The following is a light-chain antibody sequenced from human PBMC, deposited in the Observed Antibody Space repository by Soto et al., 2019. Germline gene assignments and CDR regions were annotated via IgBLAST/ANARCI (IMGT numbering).Light chain of an antibody. CDR1: QSISSY. CDR2: AAS. V-gene: IGKV1-39*01. Sequence: DIQMTQSPSSLSAFVGDRVTITCRASQSISSYLNWYQQKPGEAPNLLIYAASSLRSGVPSRFSGSGSGTDLPLTISSLQPEDFAIYYCQQSYSTPFTFGQGTKLEI. J-gene: IGKJ2*01. CDR3: QQSYSTPFT.